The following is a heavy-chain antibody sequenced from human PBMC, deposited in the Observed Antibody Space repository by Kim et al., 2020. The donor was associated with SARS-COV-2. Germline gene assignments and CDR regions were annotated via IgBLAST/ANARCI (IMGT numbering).Heavy chain of an antibody. J-gene: IGHJ4*02. Sequence: GGSLRLSCAASGFTFSSYGMHWVRQAPGKGLEWVAVISYDGSNKYYADSVKGRFTISRDNSKNTLYLQMNSLRAEDTAVYYCAKDPARVLSGSYFDYWGQGTLVTVSS. V-gene: IGHV3-30*18. CDR2: ISYDGSNK. CDR3: AKDPARVLSGSYFDY. D-gene: IGHD1-26*01. CDR1: GFTFSSYG.